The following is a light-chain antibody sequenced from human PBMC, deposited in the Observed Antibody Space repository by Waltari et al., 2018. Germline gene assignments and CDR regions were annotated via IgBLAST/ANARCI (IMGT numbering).Light chain of an antibody. J-gene: IGLJ1*01. Sequence: QSALTQPASVSGSPGQPITISCTGTSSDVGCYNYLHWYQQHPGKAPKLMIYEVSNRPSGVSNRFSGSKSGNTASLTISGLQAEDEADYYCSSYTSSSFYVFGTGTKVTVL. CDR2: EVS. CDR1: SSDVGCYNY. V-gene: IGLV2-14*01. CDR3: SSYTSSSFYV.